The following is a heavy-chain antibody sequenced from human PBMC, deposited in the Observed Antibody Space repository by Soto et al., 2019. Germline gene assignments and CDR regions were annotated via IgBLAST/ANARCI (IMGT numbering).Heavy chain of an antibody. CDR1: GGSISSGGYS. D-gene: IGHD3-3*01. CDR3: ARAGYYDFWSGVGWFDP. V-gene: IGHV4-30-2*01. J-gene: IGHJ5*02. CDR2: IYHSGST. Sequence: PSETLSLTCAVSGGSISSGGYSWSWIRQPPGKGLEWIGYIYHSGSTYYNPSLKSRVTISVARSKNQFSLKLSSVTAADTAVYYCARAGYYDFWSGVGWFDPWGQGTLVTVSS.